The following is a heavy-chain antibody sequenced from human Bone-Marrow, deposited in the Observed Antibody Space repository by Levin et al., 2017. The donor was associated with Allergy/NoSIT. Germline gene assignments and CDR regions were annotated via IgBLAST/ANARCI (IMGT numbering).Heavy chain of an antibody. CDR3: AKDNSRIFRGLSFGYEGVYFDS. Sequence: GGSLRLSCEASQFAFNVFAMSWVRQAPGKGLEWVASISTTGDTAFYAESVKGRFTIARDNSKDTLSLQMDSLRPEDTAMYYCAKDNSRIFRGLSFGYEGVYFDSWGQGTLVTVST. CDR1: QFAFNVFA. J-gene: IGHJ4*02. V-gene: IGHV3-23*01. D-gene: IGHD5-18*01. CDR2: ISTTGDTA.